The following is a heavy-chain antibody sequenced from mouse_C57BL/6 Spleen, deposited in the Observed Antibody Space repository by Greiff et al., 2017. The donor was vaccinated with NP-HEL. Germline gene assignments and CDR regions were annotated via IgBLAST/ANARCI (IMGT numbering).Heavy chain of an antibody. Sequence: VQLKESGPELVKPGASVKIPCKASGYTFTDYNMDWVKQSHGKSLEWIGDINPNNGGTIYNQKFKGKATLTVDKSSSTAYMELRSLTSEDTAVYYCARGPRQLKAMDYWGQGTSVTVSS. CDR1: GYTFTDYN. CDR2: INPNNGGT. D-gene: IGHD3-2*02. CDR3: ARGPRQLKAMDY. V-gene: IGHV1-18*01. J-gene: IGHJ4*01.